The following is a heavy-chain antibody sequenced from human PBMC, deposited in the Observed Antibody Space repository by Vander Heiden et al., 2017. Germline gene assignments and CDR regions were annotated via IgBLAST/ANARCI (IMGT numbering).Heavy chain of an antibody. D-gene: IGHD4-17*01. Sequence: QLQLQESGPGLVKPSETLSLTCTVPGGAISSSRYYWGWIRQPPGRGLEWIGTIYYSGTTYYNPSLKSRVTISVDTSKNQFSLNLNSVTAADTAVYYCARGPTVNYFDYWGQGTLVTVSS. CDR3: ARGPTVNYFDY. J-gene: IGHJ4*02. CDR2: IYYSGTT. CDR1: GGAISSSRYY. V-gene: IGHV4-39*01.